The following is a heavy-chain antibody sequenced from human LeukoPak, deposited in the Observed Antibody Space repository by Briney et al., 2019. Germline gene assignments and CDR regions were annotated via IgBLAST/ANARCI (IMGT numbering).Heavy chain of an antibody. J-gene: IGHJ4*02. Sequence: GVSLRLSCAASGLIVSSNYMSWVRQAPGKGLEWVSVIYSGGSIYYADSVKGRFTISRDNSKNTLYLQMNSLRAEDTAVYYCARDPSRGLYYFDHWGQGTLVTVSS. CDR1: GLIVSSNY. D-gene: IGHD3/OR15-3a*01. CDR3: ARDPSRGLYYFDH. CDR2: IYSGGSI. V-gene: IGHV3-53*01.